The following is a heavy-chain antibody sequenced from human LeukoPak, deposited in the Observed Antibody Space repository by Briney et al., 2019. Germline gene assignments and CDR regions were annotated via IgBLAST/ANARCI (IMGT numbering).Heavy chain of an antibody. D-gene: IGHD3-22*01. Sequence: GDSLKSSCKGSGFSFTSYWIGWVRQMPGKGLEWMGIIYPGDSNTIYSPSFQGQVTLSADKSISTAYLQWSSLKASDTAMYYCARTYYYDSSGYYPFGYWGQGTLVTVSS. CDR1: GFSFTSYW. CDR3: ARTYYYDSSGYYPFGY. CDR2: IYPGDSNT. V-gene: IGHV5-51*01. J-gene: IGHJ4*02.